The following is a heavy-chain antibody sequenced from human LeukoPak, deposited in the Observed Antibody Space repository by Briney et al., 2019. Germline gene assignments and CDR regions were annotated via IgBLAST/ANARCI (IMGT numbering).Heavy chain of an antibody. CDR2: ISGSGGST. V-gene: IGHV3-23*01. Sequence: SGGSLRLSCAASGFTFSSYAMSWVRQAPGKGLEWVSAISGSGGSTYYADSVKGRFTISRDNPKNTLYLQMNSLRAEDTAVYYCAKVSTDIVVVVAATNYFDYWGQGTLVTVSS. CDR1: GFTFSSYA. J-gene: IGHJ4*02. D-gene: IGHD2-15*01. CDR3: AKVSTDIVVVVAATNYFDY.